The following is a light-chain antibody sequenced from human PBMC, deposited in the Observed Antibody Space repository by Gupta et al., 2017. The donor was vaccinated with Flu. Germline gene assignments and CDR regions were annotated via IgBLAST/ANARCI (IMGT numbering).Light chain of an antibody. CDR1: SSNIGSKY. J-gene: IGLJ3*02. V-gene: IGLV1-51*02. CDR2: ENN. Sequence: QSVLTQPPSVSAAPGQKVTISCSGSSSNIGSKYVSWYQQVPGTVPKLLIYENNQRPSGIPSRFSASKSSTSATLDITGLQTGDEADYFCGTWDNNLRAGVFGGGTKLTVL. CDR3: GTWDNNLRAGV.